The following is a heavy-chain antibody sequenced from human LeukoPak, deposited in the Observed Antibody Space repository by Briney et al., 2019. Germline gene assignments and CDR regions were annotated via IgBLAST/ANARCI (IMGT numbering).Heavy chain of an antibody. D-gene: IGHD3-9*01. CDR2: INPNSGGT. V-gene: IGHV1-2*06. Sequence: ASVTVSCKASGYTFTGYYMHWVRQASGQGLEWMGRINPNSGGTNYAQKFQGRVTMTRDTSISTAYMELSRLRSDDTAVYYCARGSLTGYYRFDYWGQGTLVTVSS. J-gene: IGHJ4*02. CDR1: GYTFTGYY. CDR3: ARGSLTGYYRFDY.